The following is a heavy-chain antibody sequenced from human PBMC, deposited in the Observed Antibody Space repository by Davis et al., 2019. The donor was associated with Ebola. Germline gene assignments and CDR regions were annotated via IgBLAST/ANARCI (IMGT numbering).Heavy chain of an antibody. V-gene: IGHV3-23*01. CDR3: AKDSYSNYLLYYYYMDV. CDR1: GFTFSSYA. J-gene: IGHJ6*03. CDR2: ISGSGGST. Sequence: PGGSLRPSCAASGFTFSSYAMSWVRQAPGKGLEWVSAISGSGGSTYYADSVKGRFTISRDNSKNTLYLQMNSLRAEDTAVYYCAKDSYSNYLLYYYYMDVWGKGTTVTVSS. D-gene: IGHD4-11*01.